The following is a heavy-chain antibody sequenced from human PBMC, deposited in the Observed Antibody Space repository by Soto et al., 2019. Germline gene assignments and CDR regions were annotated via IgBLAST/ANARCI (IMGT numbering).Heavy chain of an antibody. V-gene: IGHV6-1*01. J-gene: IGHJ6*03. D-gene: IGHD3-3*01. CDR2: TYYRSKWYN. Sequence: SQPLSLTCAISGDSVSSNSAAWNWIRQSPSRGLEWLGRTYYRSKWYNDYAVSVKSRITINPDTSKNQFSLQLNSVTPEDTAVYYCAREDYDFWRRLYYYYYMDVWGKGTTVTVSS. CDR3: AREDYDFWRRLYYYYYMDV. CDR1: GDSVSSNSAA.